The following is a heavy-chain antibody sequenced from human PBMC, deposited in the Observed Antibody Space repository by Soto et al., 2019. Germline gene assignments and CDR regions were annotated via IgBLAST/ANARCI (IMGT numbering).Heavy chain of an antibody. D-gene: IGHD2-15*01. CDR1: GFTVSSTY. V-gene: IGHV3-66*04. Sequence: PGGSLRLSCAASGFTVSSTYMSWVRQAPGKGLEWLSIIYTGGSTYYADSVKGRFTVSRDDSKNTLYLQMNSLRAEDTAVYYCARQGPDSPFDYWCQGDLVTVS. CDR2: IYTGGST. J-gene: IGHJ4*02. CDR3: ARQGPDSPFDY.